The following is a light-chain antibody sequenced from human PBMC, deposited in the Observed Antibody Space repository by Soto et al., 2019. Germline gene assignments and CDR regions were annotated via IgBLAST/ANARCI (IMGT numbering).Light chain of an antibody. CDR2: SNN. CDR3: AAWDDSLNGAYV. CDR1: SSNIGSNT. Sequence: QSALTQPPSASGTPGQRVTISCSGSSSNIGSNTVNWYQQLPGTAPTLLIYSNNQRPSGVPDRFSGSKSGTSASLAISGLQSEDEADYYCAAWDDSLNGAYVFGTGTKVTVL. J-gene: IGLJ1*01. V-gene: IGLV1-44*01.